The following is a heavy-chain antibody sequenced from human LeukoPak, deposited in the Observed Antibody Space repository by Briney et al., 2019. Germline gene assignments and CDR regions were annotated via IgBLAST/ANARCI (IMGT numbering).Heavy chain of an antibody. CDR2: IIPIFGTA. V-gene: IGHV1-69*05. D-gene: IGHD3-22*01. CDR3: ATNPHYYDSSGYYMGFAFDI. Sequence: ASVKVSCKASGGTFSSYAISWVRQAPGQGLEWMGGIIPIFGTANYAQKFQGRVTITTDESTSTAYMVLSSLRSEDTAVYYCATNPHYYDSSGYYMGFAFDIWGQGTMVTVSS. J-gene: IGHJ3*02. CDR1: GGTFSSYA.